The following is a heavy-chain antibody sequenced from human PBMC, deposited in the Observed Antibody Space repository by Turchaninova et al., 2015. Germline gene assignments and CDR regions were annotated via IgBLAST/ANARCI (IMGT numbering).Heavy chain of an antibody. V-gene: IGHV3-15*01. D-gene: IGHD4-23*01. Sequence: EVQLVQSGGGVVKPGESLRLSCAASGFPFSVAWMSWVRQAPGKGLAWVGRIKSKTAGGTTDYAAPVKGRFTISRDYSKNTLYLQMNSLETEDTAVYFCTTVTDGGFDYWGPGALVTVSS. CDR2: IKSKTAGGTT. CDR3: TTVTDGGFDY. J-gene: IGHJ4*02. CDR1: GFPFSVAW.